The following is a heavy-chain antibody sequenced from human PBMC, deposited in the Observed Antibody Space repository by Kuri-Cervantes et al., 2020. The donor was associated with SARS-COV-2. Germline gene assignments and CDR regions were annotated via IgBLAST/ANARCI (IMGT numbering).Heavy chain of an antibody. CDR2: IYYSGST. V-gene: IGHV4-30-4*08. J-gene: IGHJ4*02. CDR1: GGSISSGYYY. CDR3: ARQYCTNGVCYTPFDY. Sequence: LRLSCTVSGGSISSGYYYWSWIRQPPGKGLEWIGYIYYSGSTYYNPFLKSRVTISVDTSKNQFSLKLSSVTAADMAVYYCARQYCTNGVCYTPFDYWGQGTLVTVSS. D-gene: IGHD2-8*01.